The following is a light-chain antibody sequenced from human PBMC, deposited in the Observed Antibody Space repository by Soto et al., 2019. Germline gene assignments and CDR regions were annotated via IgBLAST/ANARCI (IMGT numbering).Light chain of an antibody. V-gene: IGKV1-39*01. CDR2: AAS. J-gene: IGKJ4*01. CDR3: QQSYSTPLT. Sequence: IQMTQSPSSVSASIGDRVTITCRASQSISSYLNWYEQKPGKAPKLLIYAASSLQSGVPSRFGGSGSGTDFTLTISSLQPEDFATYYCQQSYSTPLTFGGGTKVDI. CDR1: QSISSY.